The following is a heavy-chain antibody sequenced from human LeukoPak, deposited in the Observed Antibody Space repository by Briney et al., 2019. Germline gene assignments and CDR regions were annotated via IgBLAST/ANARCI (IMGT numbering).Heavy chain of an antibody. CDR2: ISTYNGNT. CDR1: GYTFINYG. CDR3: ARVGVMDSSSWYAGAFDI. D-gene: IGHD6-13*01. V-gene: IGHV1-18*01. J-gene: IGHJ3*02. Sequence: ASVKVSCKTSGYTFINYGISWVRQAPEQGLEWMGWISTYNGNTNYAQKLQGRVTMTTDTSTSTAYMELRSLRSDDTAVYYCARVGVMDSSSWYAGAFDIWGQGTMVTVSS.